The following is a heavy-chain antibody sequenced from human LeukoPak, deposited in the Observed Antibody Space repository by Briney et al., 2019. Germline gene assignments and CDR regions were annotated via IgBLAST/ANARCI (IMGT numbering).Heavy chain of an antibody. CDR1: GVSISSSNSY. J-gene: IGHJ4*02. Sequence: PSETLSLTCTVSGVSISSSNSYWGWIRQPPGQGLEWIGSIYYSGNTYYNASLKSQVSISIDTSKNQFSLRLTSVTAADTAVYYCARQTGSGLFILPGGQGTLVTVSS. D-gene: IGHD3/OR15-3a*01. CDR2: IYYSGNT. V-gene: IGHV4-39*01. CDR3: ARQTGSGLFILP.